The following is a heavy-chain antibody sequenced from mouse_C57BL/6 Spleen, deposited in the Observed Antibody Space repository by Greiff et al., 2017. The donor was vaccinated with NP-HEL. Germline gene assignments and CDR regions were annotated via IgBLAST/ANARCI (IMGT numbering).Heavy chain of an antibody. CDR1: GYTFTDYY. D-gene: IGHD2-4*01. Sequence: EVQLQQSGPELVKPGASVKISCKASGYTFTDYYMNWVKQSHGKSLEWIGDINPNNGGTSYNQKFKGKATLTVDKSSSTAYMELRSLTSEDSAVYYCARREIYYDYDVDFDYWGQGTTLTVSS. V-gene: IGHV1-26*01. CDR2: INPNNGGT. J-gene: IGHJ2*01. CDR3: ARREIYYDYDVDFDY.